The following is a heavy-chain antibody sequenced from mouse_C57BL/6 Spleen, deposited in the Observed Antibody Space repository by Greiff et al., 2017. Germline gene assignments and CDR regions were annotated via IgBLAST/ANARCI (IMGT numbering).Heavy chain of an antibody. CDR1: GYTFTSYW. D-gene: IGHD3-3*01. Sequence: QVQLQQPGAELVRPGSSVKLSCKASGYTFTSYWMDWVKQRPGQGLEWIGNIYPSDSETHYNQKFKDKATLTVDKSSSTAYMQLSSLPSEDSAVYYSARGDLWDYYAMDYWGQGTSVTVSS. CDR2: IYPSDSET. J-gene: IGHJ4*01. V-gene: IGHV1-61*01. CDR3: ARGDLWDYYAMDY.